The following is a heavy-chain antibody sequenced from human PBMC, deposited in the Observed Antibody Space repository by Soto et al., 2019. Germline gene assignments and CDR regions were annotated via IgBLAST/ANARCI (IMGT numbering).Heavy chain of an antibody. CDR1: GGSISPYS. CDR2: VSHSGRT. Sequence: QVHLVESGPGLVKPSETLSLTCTISGGSISPYSWTWIRQSPGKGLEWIGYVSHSGRTFYTPSLKSRLTMSLDTSMSQFSLRLKSVSAADTAVYYCARLLGGYDDYGGWFAPWGQGTLVTVSS. D-gene: IGHD4-17*01. V-gene: IGHV4-59*01. CDR3: ARLLGGYDDYGGWFAP. J-gene: IGHJ5*02.